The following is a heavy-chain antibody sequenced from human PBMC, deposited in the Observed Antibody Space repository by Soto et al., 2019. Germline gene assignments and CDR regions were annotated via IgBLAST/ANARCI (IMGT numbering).Heavy chain of an antibody. CDR1: GGSISSGGHS. D-gene: IGHD2-21*01. V-gene: IGHV4-30-2*01. J-gene: IGHJ5*02. Sequence: QLQLQESGSGLVKPSQTLSLTCAVSGGSISSGGHSWSWIRQPPGKGLEWIGSIYHSGSTYYNPSLKSRVTISVDRSKNQFSLNLSSVTAADSAVYYCAGVRGPYCGGECYPPTPNWFDPWGQGTLVTVSS. CDR2: IYHSGST. CDR3: AGVRGPYCGGECYPPTPNWFDP.